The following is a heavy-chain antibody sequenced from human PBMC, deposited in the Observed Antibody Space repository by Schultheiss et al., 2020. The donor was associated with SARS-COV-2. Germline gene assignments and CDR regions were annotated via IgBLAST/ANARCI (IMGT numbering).Heavy chain of an antibody. J-gene: IGHJ4*02. V-gene: IGHV4-34*01. Sequence: SETLSLTCTVSGGSISSYYWSWIRQPPGKGLEWIGEINHSGSTNYNPSLKSRVTISVDTSKNQFSLKLSSVTAADTAVYYCARRSYYYDSSGPLTRGFYFDYWGQGTLVTVSS. CDR3: ARRSYYYDSSGPLTRGFYFDY. D-gene: IGHD3-22*01. CDR2: INHSGST. CDR1: GGSISSYY.